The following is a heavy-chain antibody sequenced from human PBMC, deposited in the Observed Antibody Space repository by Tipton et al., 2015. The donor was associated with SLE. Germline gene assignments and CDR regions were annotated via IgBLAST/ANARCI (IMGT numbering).Heavy chain of an antibody. CDR3: VRGGAKYGAD. J-gene: IGHJ4*02. CDR1: GFIFSIYA. CDR2: ISTDGSAI. V-gene: IGHV3-48*03. D-gene: IGHD1-26*01. Sequence: GSLRLSCAASGFIFSIYANHWVRQAPGKGLQWVSYISTDGSAIDYADSVKGRFTISRDNGKNSLYLQMNNLRADDTAVYYCVRGGAKYGADWGQGTLVTVSS.